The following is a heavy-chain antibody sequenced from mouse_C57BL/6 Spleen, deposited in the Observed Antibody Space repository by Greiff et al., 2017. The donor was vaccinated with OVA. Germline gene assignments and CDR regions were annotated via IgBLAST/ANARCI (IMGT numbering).Heavy chain of an antibody. CDR3: ARHGGWESQLGEGFAY. V-gene: IGHV1-62-2*01. Sequence: QVQLQQSGAELVKPGASVKLSCKASGYTFTEYTIHWVKQRPGQGLEWIGWFYPGSGSIKYNEKFKDKATLTADKSSSTAYLELSRLTSEDTTVYFCARHGGWESQLGEGFAYWGQGTLVTVSA. CDR1: GYTFTEYT. D-gene: IGHD4-1*02. CDR2: FYPGSGSI. J-gene: IGHJ3*01.